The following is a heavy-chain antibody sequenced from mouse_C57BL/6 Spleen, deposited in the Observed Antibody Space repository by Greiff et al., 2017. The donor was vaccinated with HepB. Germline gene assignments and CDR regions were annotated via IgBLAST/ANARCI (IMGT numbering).Heavy chain of an antibody. CDR3: TRIYYDYDGFDD. V-gene: IGHV6-6*01. J-gene: IGHJ2*01. Sequence: EVKVEESGGGLVQPGGSMTLSCAASGFTFSDAWMDWVRQSPEKGLEWVAEIRNKANNHATYYAVSGKGMFTISRDDSKSSVYLQMNSLRAEDTGMYYCTRIYYDYDGFDDWGQGTTLTVSS. CDR2: IRNKANNHAT. CDR1: GFTFSDAW. D-gene: IGHD2-4*01.